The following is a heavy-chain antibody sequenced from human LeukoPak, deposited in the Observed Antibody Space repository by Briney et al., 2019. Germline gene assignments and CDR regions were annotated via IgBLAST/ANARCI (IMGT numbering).Heavy chain of an antibody. CDR1: GFTFSSYA. D-gene: IGHD1-26*01. CDR2: ISGSGGST. CDR3: ASSPKKWELHY. V-gene: IGHV3-23*01. J-gene: IGHJ4*02. Sequence: GGSLRLSCAASGFTFSSYAMSWVRQAPGKGLEWVSAISGSGGSTYYADSVKGRFTISRDNSKNTLYLQMNSLRAEDTAVYYCASSPKKWELHYWGQGTLVTVSS.